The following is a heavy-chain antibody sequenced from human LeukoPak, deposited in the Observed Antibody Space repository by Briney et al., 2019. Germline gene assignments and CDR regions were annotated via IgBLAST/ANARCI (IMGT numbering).Heavy chain of an antibody. CDR2: IIPIFGTA. D-gene: IGHD3-22*01. Sequence: SVKVFCKASGGTFSSYAISWVRQAPGQGLEWMGGIIPIFGTANYAQKFQGRVTITTDESTSTAYMELSSLRSEDTAVYYCARAYYDSSGYYSYYFDYWGQGTLVTVSS. V-gene: IGHV1-69*05. CDR3: ARAYYDSSGYYSYYFDY. CDR1: GGTFSSYA. J-gene: IGHJ4*02.